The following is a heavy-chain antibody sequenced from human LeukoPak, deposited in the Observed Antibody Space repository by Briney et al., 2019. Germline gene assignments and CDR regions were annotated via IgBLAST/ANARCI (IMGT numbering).Heavy chain of an antibody. CDR1: GDTFTYYH. V-gene: IGHV1-46*01. CDR3: ATEAPGSYYFDY. CDR2: VYVTGETT. J-gene: IGHJ4*01. Sequence: ASVKVSCQASGDTFTYYHIHWVRQAPGQGVAWMGAVYVTGETTRNTQNFQGRVTMTRDPSTATVYMELTSLRSEDTAVYYCATEAPGSYYFDYWGQESWLPSPQ.